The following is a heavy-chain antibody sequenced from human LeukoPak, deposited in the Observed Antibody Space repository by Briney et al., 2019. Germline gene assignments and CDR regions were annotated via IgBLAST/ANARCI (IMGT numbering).Heavy chain of an antibody. CDR1: GYTFTSYG. Sequence: ASVKVSCKASGYTFTSYGISWVRQAPGQGLEWMGWISAYNGNTSYAQKFQGRVTITTDESTSTAYMELSSLRSEDTAVYYCARASGAVYYHYYYYMDVWGKGTTVTVSS. CDR2: ISAYNGNT. V-gene: IGHV1-18*01. J-gene: IGHJ6*03. CDR3: ARASGAVYYHYYYYMDV. D-gene: IGHD6-25*01.